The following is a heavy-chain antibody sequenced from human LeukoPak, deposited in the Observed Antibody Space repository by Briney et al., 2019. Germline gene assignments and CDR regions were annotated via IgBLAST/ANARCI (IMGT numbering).Heavy chain of an antibody. D-gene: IGHD3-22*01. CDR2: IYYSGST. Sequence: SETLSLTCTVSGGSISSGGYYWSWIRQPPGKGLEWIGYIYYSGSTNYNPSLKSRVTISVDTSKNQFSLKLSSVTAADTAVYYCARAVDSSGYYPLLDYWGQGTLVTVSS. V-gene: IGHV4-61*08. CDR3: ARAVDSSGYYPLLDY. J-gene: IGHJ4*02. CDR1: GGSISSGGYY.